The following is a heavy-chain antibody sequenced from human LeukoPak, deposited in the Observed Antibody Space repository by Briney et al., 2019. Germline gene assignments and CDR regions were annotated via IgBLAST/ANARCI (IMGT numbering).Heavy chain of an antibody. CDR3: ARDQGVTGTPSMTDGMDV. V-gene: IGHV7-4-1*02. CDR2: INTNTGNP. D-gene: IGHD1-7*01. J-gene: IGHJ6*02. Sequence: ASVKVSCKASGYTFTSYAMNRVRQAPGQGLEWMGWINTNTGNPTYAQGFTGRFVFSLDTSVSTAYLQISSLKAEDTAVYYCARDQGVTGTPSMTDGMDVWGQGTTVTVSS. CDR1: GYTFTSYA.